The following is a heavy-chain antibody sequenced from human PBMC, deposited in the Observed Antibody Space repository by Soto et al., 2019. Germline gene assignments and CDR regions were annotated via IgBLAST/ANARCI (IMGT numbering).Heavy chain of an antibody. D-gene: IGHD3-16*01. J-gene: IGHJ5*02. Sequence: QITLKESGPTLVKPTQTLTLTCTFSGFSLTTRGVGVGWIRQPPGKALECLALIYWDDDKRYSPSLQSRLSIPPDTSKNQVVLTITNVDPVDTATYYCAHIPHYYQYDWFDPWGQGTLVSVSS. CDR3: AHIPHYYQYDWFDP. CDR2: IYWDDDK. V-gene: IGHV2-5*02. CDR1: GFSLTTRGVG.